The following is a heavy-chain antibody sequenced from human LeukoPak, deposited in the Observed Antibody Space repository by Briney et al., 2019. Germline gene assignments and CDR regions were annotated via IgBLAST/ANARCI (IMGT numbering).Heavy chain of an antibody. D-gene: IGHD3-16*02. Sequence: ASVMVSCKASGYTFTDYHINWVRQAPGQGLEYMGWISTYNGNTKYAQNLQGRVTVTTDTSTTTAYMELRSLRSDDTAVYYCARGDYDYVWGSYRLRNFDYWGQGTLVTVSS. V-gene: IGHV1-18*01. CDR1: GYTFTDYH. CDR3: ARGDYDYVWGSYRLRNFDY. J-gene: IGHJ4*02. CDR2: ISTYNGNT.